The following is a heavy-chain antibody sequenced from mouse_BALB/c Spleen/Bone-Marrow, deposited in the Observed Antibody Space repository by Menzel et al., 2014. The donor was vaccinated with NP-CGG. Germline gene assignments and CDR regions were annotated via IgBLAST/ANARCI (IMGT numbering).Heavy chain of an antibody. V-gene: IGHV3-5*02. J-gene: IGHJ2*01. D-gene: IGHD2-1*01. Sequence: EVQLQQSGPGLVKPSQTVSLTCTVTGISIXTGNYRWSWIRQFPGNKLEWIGYIYYSGTITYNPSLTSRTTITRDTSKNQVFLEMNSLTAEDTATYYCARDGNYDGYFDYWGQGTTLTVSS. CDR1: GISIXTGNYR. CDR3: ARDGNYDGYFDY. CDR2: IYYSGTI.